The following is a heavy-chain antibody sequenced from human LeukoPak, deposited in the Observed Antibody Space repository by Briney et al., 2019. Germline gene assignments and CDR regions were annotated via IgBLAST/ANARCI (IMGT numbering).Heavy chain of an antibody. J-gene: IGHJ4*02. CDR3: ARSRSRGYSGDFDY. CDR2: IYYSGST. Sequence: SETLSLTCIVSGGSISGYHWSWIRQPPGKGLEWIGYIYYSGSTNYNPPLKSRITISVDTSKNQFSLKLSSVTAADTAVYYCARSRSRGYSGDFDYWGQGTLVTVSS. V-gene: IGHV4-59*01. D-gene: IGHD5-12*01. CDR1: GGSISGYH.